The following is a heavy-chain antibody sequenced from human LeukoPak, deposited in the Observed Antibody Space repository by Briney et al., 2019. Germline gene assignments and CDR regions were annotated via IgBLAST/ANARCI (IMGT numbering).Heavy chain of an antibody. CDR1: GGSISSGSYY. J-gene: IGHJ4*02. D-gene: IGHD6-19*01. CDR3: ARDQVYSSGWQQTPLYYFDY. CDR2: VFTSGST. V-gene: IGHV4-61*02. Sequence: PSETLSLTCIVSGGSISSGSYYWSWIRQPAGKGLEWIGRVFTSGSTDYNPSFKSRVTISVDTSKKQVSLRLSSVTAADTAVYYCARDQVYSSGWQQTPLYYFDYWGQGTLVTVSS.